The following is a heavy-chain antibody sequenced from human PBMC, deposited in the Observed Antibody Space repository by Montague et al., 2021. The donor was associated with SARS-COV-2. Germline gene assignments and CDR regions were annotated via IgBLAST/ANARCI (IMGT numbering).Heavy chain of an antibody. CDR3: TRGREGDYNVIDV. V-gene: IGHV6-1*01. Sequence: CAISGDSVSSNSATWNWVRQSPSRGLEWLGRTYYRSKWYNDYAXXXRDRVTIDPDTSKNQFSLQLDSVTPEDTAIYYCTRGREGDYNVIDVWGQGTTVTVSS. J-gene: IGHJ6*02. CDR1: GDSVSSNSAT. CDR2: TYYRSKWYN. D-gene: IGHD3-16*01.